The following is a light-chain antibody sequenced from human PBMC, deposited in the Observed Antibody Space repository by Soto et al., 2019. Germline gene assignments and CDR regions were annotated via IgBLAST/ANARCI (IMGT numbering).Light chain of an antibody. CDR2: EGS. V-gene: IGLV2-23*01. Sequence: QSVLTQPASVSGSPGQSITISCTGTSSDVGSYNLVSWYQQHPGKAPKLMIYEGSKRPSGVSNRFSGSKSGNTASLTISGLQAEDEADYYCSSYAGSSTSVFGGGTKVTVL. CDR3: SSYAGSSTSV. CDR1: SSDVGSYNL. J-gene: IGLJ2*01.